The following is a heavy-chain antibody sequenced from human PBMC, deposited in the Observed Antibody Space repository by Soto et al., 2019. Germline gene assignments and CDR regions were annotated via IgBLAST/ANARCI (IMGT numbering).Heavy chain of an antibody. J-gene: IGHJ4*02. CDR2: TRNKVNSFSA. CDR3: SRETGGSYGY. V-gene: IGHV3-72*01. D-gene: IGHD3-16*01. Sequence: EVQLMESGGGLVQPGGSLRLSCAASGFIFSDYYMDWVRQVPGKGLEWVGRTRNKVNSFSAEYAASVKGRFSIYRDASKGSMYLQMISLKSDDTAVYYCSRETGGSYGYWGQGALVTVSS. CDR1: GFIFSDYY.